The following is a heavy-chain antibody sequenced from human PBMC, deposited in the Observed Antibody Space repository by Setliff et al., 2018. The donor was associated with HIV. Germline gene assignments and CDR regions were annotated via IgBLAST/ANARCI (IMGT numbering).Heavy chain of an antibody. Sequence: SETLSLTCTVSGGSISSGSYYWSWIRQPAGKGLEWIGRIYTSGSTNYNPSLKSRVTISVDTSKNQFSLKLSSVTAADTAVYYCARIFGDQGYYYGMDVWGQGTTVTVSS. CDR3: ARIFGDQGYYYGMDV. V-gene: IGHV4-61*02. CDR1: GGSISSGSYY. D-gene: IGHD3-3*01. CDR2: IYTSGST. J-gene: IGHJ6*02.